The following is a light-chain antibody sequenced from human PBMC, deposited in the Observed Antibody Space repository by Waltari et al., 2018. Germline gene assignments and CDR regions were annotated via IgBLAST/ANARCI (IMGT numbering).Light chain of an antibody. J-gene: IGKJ5*01. CDR3: QQRSNWPPGGFVT. V-gene: IGKV1-5*03. Sequence: DIQMTQSPSTLSASVGDRVTLTCRASQSISSWLAWYQQRPGKAPKLLIYKASNLESGVPSRFSGSGSGTEFTLTISSLEPEDFAVYYCQQRSNWPPGGFVTFGQGTRLEIK. CDR2: KAS. CDR1: QSISSW.